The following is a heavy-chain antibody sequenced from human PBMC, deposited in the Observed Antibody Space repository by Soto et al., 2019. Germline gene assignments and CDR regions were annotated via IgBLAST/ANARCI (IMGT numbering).Heavy chain of an antibody. CDR3: ARNMDYYYGRGSGNGHGV. CDR1: GYTFTAYH. CDR2: INPKFGDT. J-gene: IGHJ6*02. Sequence: QVRLVQSGAEVKEPGDSVRVSCEASGYTFTAYHIHWVRQAPGQGLEWMGWINPKFGDTGYAQDFKGRVSMTSDMSISTVYMALSRLTSDDTAIYYCARNMDYYYGRGSGNGHGVWGQGTTVTVFS. V-gene: IGHV1-2*02. D-gene: IGHD3-10*02.